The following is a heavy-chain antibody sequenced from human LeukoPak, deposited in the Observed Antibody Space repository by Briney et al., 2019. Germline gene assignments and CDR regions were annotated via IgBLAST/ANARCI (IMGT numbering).Heavy chain of an antibody. CDR3: ASEPDSVYSGYADY. CDR1: GFTFSSYS. V-gene: IGHV3-48*04. CDR2: ISSSSSTI. J-gene: IGHJ4*02. Sequence: GGSLRLSCAASGFTFSSYSMNWVRQAPGKGLEWVSYISSSSSTIYYADSVKGRFTISRDNAKNLLYLQMNSLRAEDTAVYYCASEPDSVYSGYADYWGQGTLVTVSS. D-gene: IGHD5-12*01.